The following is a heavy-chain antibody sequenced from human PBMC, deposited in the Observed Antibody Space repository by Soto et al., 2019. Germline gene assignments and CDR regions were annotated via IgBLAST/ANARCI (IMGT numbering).Heavy chain of an antibody. CDR3: ARDQEVDTAMVPYYGMDV. D-gene: IGHD5-18*01. V-gene: IGHV1-2*04. CDR1: GYTFTGYY. Sequence: ASVKVSCKASGYTFTGYYMHWVRQAPGQGLEWMGWINPNSGGTNYAQKFQGWVTMTRDTSISTAYMELSRLRSDDTAVYYCARDQEVDTAMVPYYGMDVWGQGTTVTVSS. J-gene: IGHJ6*02. CDR2: INPNSGGT.